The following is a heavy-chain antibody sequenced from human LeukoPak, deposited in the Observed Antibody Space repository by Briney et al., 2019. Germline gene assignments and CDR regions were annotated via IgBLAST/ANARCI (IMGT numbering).Heavy chain of an antibody. CDR2: IYYSGST. CDR3: AGYDSSGHVAFDI. Sequence: SQTLSLTCAVSGGSISSGGYYWSWIRQPPGKGLEWIGYIYYSGSTNYNPSLKSRVTISVDTSKNQFSLKLSSVTAADTAVYYCAGYDSSGHVAFDIWGQGTMVTVSS. CDR1: GGSISSGGYY. J-gene: IGHJ3*02. D-gene: IGHD3-22*01. V-gene: IGHV4-61*08.